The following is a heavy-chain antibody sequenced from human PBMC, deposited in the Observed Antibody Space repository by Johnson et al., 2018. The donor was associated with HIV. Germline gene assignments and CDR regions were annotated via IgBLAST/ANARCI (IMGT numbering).Heavy chain of an antibody. CDR2: IRYDGSNK. Sequence: VQLVESGGGVVQPGGSLRLSCAASGFTFSSYGMHWVRQAPGKGLEWVAFIRYDGSNKYYADSVKGRFTISRDNSKNTLYLQMNSLKTEDTALYYCTTDLRVTTSLRAFDIWGQGTMVTVSS. CDR3: TTDLRVTTSLRAFDI. J-gene: IGHJ3*02. CDR1: GFTFSSYG. V-gene: IGHV3-30*02. D-gene: IGHD4-17*01.